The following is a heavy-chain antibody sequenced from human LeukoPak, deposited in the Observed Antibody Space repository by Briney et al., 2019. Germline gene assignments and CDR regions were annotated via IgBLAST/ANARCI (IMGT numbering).Heavy chain of an antibody. CDR2: INSDGSSI. Sequence: GGSLRLSCAASGFTFSSHWMHWVRQAPGRGLVWVSRINSDGSSISNADSVKGRLTISRDNAKNTLHLQMDSLRAEDTAVYYCVRDLSGIAALWGQGTLVTVSS. CDR3: VRDLSGIAAL. J-gene: IGHJ4*02. D-gene: IGHD6-13*01. V-gene: IGHV3-74*01. CDR1: GFTFSSHW.